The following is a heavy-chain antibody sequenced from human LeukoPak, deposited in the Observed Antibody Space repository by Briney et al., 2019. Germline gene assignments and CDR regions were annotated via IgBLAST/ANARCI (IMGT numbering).Heavy chain of an antibody. D-gene: IGHD6-19*01. CDR1: GFTFSSYA. J-gene: IGHJ4*02. CDR3: AKDRVAVAREDYFDY. Sequence: GESLRLSCAASGFTFSSYAMSWVRQPPGKGLEWVSAISGSGGSTCYADSVKGRFTISRDNSKNTLYLQMNSLRAEDTAVYYCAKDRVAVAREDYFDYWGQGTLVTVSS. V-gene: IGHV3-23*01. CDR2: ISGSGGST.